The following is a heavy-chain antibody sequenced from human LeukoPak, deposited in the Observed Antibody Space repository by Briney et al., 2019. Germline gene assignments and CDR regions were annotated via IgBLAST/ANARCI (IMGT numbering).Heavy chain of an antibody. CDR2: ISAYNGNT. V-gene: IGHV1-18*01. CDR3: ARRIAYCSGGSCYSAPYYYYYMDV. CDR1: GYTFTSYG. J-gene: IGHJ6*03. Sequence: GASVKVSCKASGYTFTSYGISWVRQAPGQGLEWMGWISAYNGNTNYAQKLQGRVTLTTDTSTSTAYMELRGLRSDDTAVYYCARRIAYCSGGSCYSAPYYYYYMDVWGKGTTVTVSS. D-gene: IGHD2-15*01.